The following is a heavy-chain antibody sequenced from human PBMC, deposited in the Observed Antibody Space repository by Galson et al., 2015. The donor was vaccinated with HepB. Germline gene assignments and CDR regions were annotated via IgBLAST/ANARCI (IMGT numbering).Heavy chain of an antibody. Sequence: TLSLTCTVSGGSISSGGYYWSWIRQHPGKGLEWIGYIYYSGSTYYNPSLKSRVTISVDTSKNQFSLKLSSVTAADTAVYYCARDRVLLGGYDWRDLQRKAFDIWGQGTMVTVSS. D-gene: IGHD5-12*01. CDR3: ARDRVLLGGYDWRDLQRKAFDI. J-gene: IGHJ3*02. V-gene: IGHV4-31*03. CDR1: GGSISSGGYY. CDR2: IYYSGST.